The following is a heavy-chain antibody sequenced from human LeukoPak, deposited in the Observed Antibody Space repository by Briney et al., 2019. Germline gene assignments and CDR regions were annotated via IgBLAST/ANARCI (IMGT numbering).Heavy chain of an antibody. CDR3: ARDLVPTGGRPGSSDY. V-gene: IGHV1-18*01. D-gene: IGHD2-15*01. CDR2: ISAYNGNT. J-gene: IGHJ4*02. Sequence: ASVKVSCKASGYTFTNYGISWVRQAPGQGLEWMGWISAYNGNTNYAENLQGTVTMTTDKSTSTAYMELRSLRSDDTAVYCCARDLVPTGGRPGSSDYWGQGTLVTVSS. CDR1: GYTFTNYG.